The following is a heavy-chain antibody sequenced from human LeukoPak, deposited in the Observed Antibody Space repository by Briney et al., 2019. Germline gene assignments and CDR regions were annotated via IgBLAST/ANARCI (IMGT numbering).Heavy chain of an antibody. CDR3: ARLVTRTTYWFDP. V-gene: IGHV1-69*05. D-gene: IGHD1-7*01. J-gene: IGHJ5*02. Sequence: SVKVSCKASGGTFSSYAISWVRQAPGQGLEWMGGIIPIFGTANYAQKFQGRVTITTDESTSTAYMELSSLRSEDTAVYYCARLVTRTTYWFDPWGQGSLVTVSS. CDR2: IIPIFGTA. CDR1: GGTFSSYA.